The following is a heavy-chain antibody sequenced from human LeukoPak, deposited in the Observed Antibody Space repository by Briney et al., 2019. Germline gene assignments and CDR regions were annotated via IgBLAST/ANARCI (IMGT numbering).Heavy chain of an antibody. Sequence: SETLSLTCAVYGGSFSGYYWSWIRQPPGKGLEWIGEINHSGSTNYNPSLKSRVTISVDTSKNQFSLKLSSVTAADTAVYYCARRSRLVVPAANWFDPWGQGILVTVSS. D-gene: IGHD2-2*01. V-gene: IGHV4-34*01. CDR3: ARRSRLVVPAANWFDP. CDR2: INHSGST. J-gene: IGHJ5*02. CDR1: GGSFSGYY.